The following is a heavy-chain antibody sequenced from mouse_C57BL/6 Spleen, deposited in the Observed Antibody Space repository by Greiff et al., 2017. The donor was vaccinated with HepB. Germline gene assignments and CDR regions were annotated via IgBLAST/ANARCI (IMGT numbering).Heavy chain of an antibody. CDR1: GYTFTDYN. Sequence: VQLKESGPELVKPGASVKIPCKASGYTFTDYNMDWVKQSHGKSLEWIGDINPNNGGTIYNQKFKGKATLTVDKSSSTAYMELRSLTSEDTAVYYCARPYDYDDYAMDYWGQGTSVTVSS. D-gene: IGHD2-4*01. CDR3: ARPYDYDDYAMDY. CDR2: INPNNGGT. J-gene: IGHJ4*01. V-gene: IGHV1-18*01.